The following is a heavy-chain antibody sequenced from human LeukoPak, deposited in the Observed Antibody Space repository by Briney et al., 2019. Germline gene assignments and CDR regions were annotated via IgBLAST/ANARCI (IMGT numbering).Heavy chain of an antibody. J-gene: IGHJ2*01. CDR1: GGTFSSYA. D-gene: IGHD6-6*01. Sequence: SVKVSCKSSGGTFSSYAISLMRQAPGQGLEWMGRIIPSLGIANYSQKFQGSGTITADKSTSTAYMELSSLRSEDTAVYYCAREGRESSSSWYFDLWGRGTLVTVSS. CDR3: AREGRESSSSWYFDL. CDR2: IIPSLGIA. V-gene: IGHV1-69*04.